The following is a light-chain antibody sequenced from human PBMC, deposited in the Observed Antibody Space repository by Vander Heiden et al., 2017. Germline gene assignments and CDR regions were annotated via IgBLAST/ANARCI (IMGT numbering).Light chain of an antibody. CDR3: QKDDRGPRT. CDR2: EAS. J-gene: IGKJ1*01. CDR1: QGISDY. Sequence: IQMTQSPSSLSASVGDRVTITCRASQGISDYLAWYQQKPGQVPKLLIYEASTLQLGVPSRVSGSGSGTDCTLTIRSLQPEDGSTDYGQKDDRGPRTWGQGNKVEIK. V-gene: IGKV1-27*01.